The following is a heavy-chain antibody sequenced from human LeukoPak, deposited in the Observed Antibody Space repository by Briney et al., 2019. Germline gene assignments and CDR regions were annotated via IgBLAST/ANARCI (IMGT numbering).Heavy chain of an antibody. V-gene: IGHV1-2*02. CDR2: INPNSGGT. CDR1: GYTFTGYY. J-gene: IGHJ4*02. CDR3: ARVGGSQPLDLFDY. D-gene: IGHD1-1*01. Sequence: ASVKVSCKASGYTFTGYYMHWVRQAPGQGLEWMGWINPNSGGTNYAQKFQGRVTMTRDTSISPAYMELSRLRSDDTAVYYCARVGGSQPLDLFDYGAQEPLVPVP.